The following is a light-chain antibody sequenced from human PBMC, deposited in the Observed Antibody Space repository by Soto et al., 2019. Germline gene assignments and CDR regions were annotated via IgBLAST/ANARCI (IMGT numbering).Light chain of an antibody. V-gene: IGLV1-40*01. CDR2: GNS. Sequence: QSVLTQPPSVSGAPGQRVTISCTGSSSNIGAGYDVHWYQQLPGTAPKLLIYGNSNRPSGVPDRFSGSKSGTSASLAITGLQAEDEADHYCQSYDSSLSGSTVFGTGTKLTVL. CDR3: QSYDSSLSGSTV. J-gene: IGLJ1*01. CDR1: SSNIGAGYD.